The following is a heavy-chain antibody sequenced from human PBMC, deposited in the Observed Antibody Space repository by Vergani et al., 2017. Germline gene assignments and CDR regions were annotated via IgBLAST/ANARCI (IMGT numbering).Heavy chain of an antibody. J-gene: IGHJ6*02. CDR2: IKQDGSEK. CDR1: EFTFSSYW. V-gene: IGHV3-7*01. CDR3: ARDTLIAAAGYYYYYYGMDV. Sequence: EVQLVESGGGLVQPGGSLRLSCAASEFTFSSYWMSWVRQAPGKGLEWVANIKQDGSEKYYVDSVKGRFTISRDNAKNSLYLQMNSLRAEDTAVYYCARDTLIAAAGYYYYYYGMDVWGQGTTVTVSS. D-gene: IGHD6-13*01.